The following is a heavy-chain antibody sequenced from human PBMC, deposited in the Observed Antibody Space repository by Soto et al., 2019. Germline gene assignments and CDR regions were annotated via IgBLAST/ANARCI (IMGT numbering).Heavy chain of an antibody. V-gene: IGHV3-15*05. Sequence: EVQLVESGGGLVKPGGSLRLSCAASGFTVSNAWMSWVRQAPGKGLEWVGRIKSKTDGGTTDYAAPVKGRFTISRDDSKNTLYLEINSLKTEDTAVYYCTTADGSGWPRDEYYYFYYYMDVWGKGTTVTVSS. D-gene: IGHD6-19*01. CDR1: GFTVSNAW. CDR2: IKSKTDGGTT. CDR3: TTADGSGWPRDEYYYFYYYMDV. J-gene: IGHJ6*03.